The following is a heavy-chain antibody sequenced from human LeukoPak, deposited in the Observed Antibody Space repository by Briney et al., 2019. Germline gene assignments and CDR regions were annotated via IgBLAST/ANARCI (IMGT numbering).Heavy chain of an antibody. J-gene: IGHJ4*02. CDR2: IRWTDEK. CDR3: ARDFDWSIAY. Sequence: ESGPTLVKPTQTLTLTCTFSGFSLNTRDMNVAWIRQPPGKALEWLALIRWTDEKSYRPSLKNRLTTTKHTSKHQVLLTMANMDPVDTANYSCARDFDWSIAYWGQGSPVTVSS. CDR1: GFSLNTRDMN. V-gene: IGHV2-5*01. D-gene: IGHD3-9*01.